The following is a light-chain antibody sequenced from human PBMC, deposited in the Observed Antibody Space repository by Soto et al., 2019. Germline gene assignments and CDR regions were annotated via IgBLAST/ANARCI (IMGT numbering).Light chain of an antibody. Sequence: DVVMTQSPLSLPVTLGQPASISCRSNQRLVHSDGIAYFSWFQQRPGRSPRXLIYKVSNRDSGVPARFSGSGSGTDFALKISRVQAEDVGVYYCMQGTHWPITFGQGTRLEIK. J-gene: IGKJ5*01. CDR2: KVS. CDR1: QRLVHSDGIAY. CDR3: MQGTHWPIT. V-gene: IGKV2-30*02.